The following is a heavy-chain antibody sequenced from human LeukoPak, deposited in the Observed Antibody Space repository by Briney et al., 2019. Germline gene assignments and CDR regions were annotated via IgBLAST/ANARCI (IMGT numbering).Heavy chain of an antibody. CDR2: IYYSGST. V-gene: IGHV4-59*08. CDR1: GGSISSYY. D-gene: IGHD2-15*01. J-gene: IGHJ6*02. Sequence: SETLSPTCTVSGGSISSYYWSWIQQPPGKGLEWIGYIYYSGSTNYNPSLKSRVTISVDTSKNQFSLKLSSVTAADTAVYYCARLGYCSGGSCYSLAGYYYYGMDVWGQGTTVTVSS. CDR3: ARLGYCSGGSCYSLAGYYYYGMDV.